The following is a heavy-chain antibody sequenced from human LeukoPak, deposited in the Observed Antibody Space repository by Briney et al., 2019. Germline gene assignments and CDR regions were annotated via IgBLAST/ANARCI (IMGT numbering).Heavy chain of an antibody. CDR2: VNPNSGGT. V-gene: IGHV1-2*02. D-gene: IGHD2-2*01. Sequence: GASVKVSCKASGYTFTGYYMHWVRQAPGQGLEWMGWVNPNSGGTNYAQKFQGRVTMTRDTSICTAYMELSRLRSDDTAVYYCARVTPKPKYQLFDYWGQGTLVTVSS. CDR1: GYTFTGYY. CDR3: ARVTPKPKYQLFDY. J-gene: IGHJ4*02.